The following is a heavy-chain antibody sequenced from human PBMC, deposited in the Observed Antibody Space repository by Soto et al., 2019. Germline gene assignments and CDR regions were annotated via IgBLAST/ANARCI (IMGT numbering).Heavy chain of an antibody. V-gene: IGHV3-9*03. CDR2: ISWNSGSI. CDR3: AKLTSSSWYGAFDI. Sequence: EVQLVESGGGLVQPGRSLRLSCAASGFTFDDYAMHWVRQAPGKGLEWVSGISWNSGSIGYADSVKGRFTISRDNAKNSLYLQMNSLRAEDMALYYCAKLTSSSWYGAFDIWGQGTMVTVSS. J-gene: IGHJ3*02. CDR1: GFTFDDYA. D-gene: IGHD6-13*01.